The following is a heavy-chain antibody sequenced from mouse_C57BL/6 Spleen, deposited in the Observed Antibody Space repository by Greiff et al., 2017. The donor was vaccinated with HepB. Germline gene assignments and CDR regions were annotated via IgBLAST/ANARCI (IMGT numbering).Heavy chain of an antibody. CDR1: GYTFTDYY. V-gene: IGHV1-19*01. Sequence: EVQLQQSGPVLVKPGASVKMSCKASGYTFTDYYMNWVKQSHGKSLEWIGVINPYNGGTSYNQKFKGKATLTVDKSSSTAYMELNSLTSEDSAVYYFAIEDYYGSRAMDYWGQGTSVTVSS. J-gene: IGHJ4*01. CDR3: AIEDYYGSRAMDY. CDR2: INPYNGGT. D-gene: IGHD1-1*01.